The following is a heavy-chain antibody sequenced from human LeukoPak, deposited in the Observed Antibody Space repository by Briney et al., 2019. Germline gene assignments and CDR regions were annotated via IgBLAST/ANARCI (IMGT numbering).Heavy chain of an antibody. CDR3: ARAITSGYGDSQGY. Sequence: ASVTVSCKASGYTFTGYYMHWVRQAPGQGLEWMGWINPNSGGTNYAQKFQGRVTMTRDTSISTAYMELSRLRSDDTAVYYCARAITSGYGDSQGYWGQGTLVTVSS. CDR1: GYTFTGYY. J-gene: IGHJ4*02. CDR2: INPNSGGT. D-gene: IGHD4-17*01. V-gene: IGHV1-2*02.